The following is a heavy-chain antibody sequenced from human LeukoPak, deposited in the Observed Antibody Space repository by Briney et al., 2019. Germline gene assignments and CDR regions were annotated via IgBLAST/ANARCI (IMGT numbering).Heavy chain of an antibody. V-gene: IGHV4-59*01. CDR1: GGSISTYY. CDR2: IYYSGTT. J-gene: IGHJ2*01. Sequence: SETLSLTCTVSGGSISTYYWSWIRQPPGKRLEWIGYIYYSGTTNYNPSLKSRVTISVDTSKNQFSLKLSSVTAADTAVYYCARTYSYDYSFDLWGRGTLVTVSS. CDR3: ARTYSYDYSFDL. D-gene: IGHD5-18*01.